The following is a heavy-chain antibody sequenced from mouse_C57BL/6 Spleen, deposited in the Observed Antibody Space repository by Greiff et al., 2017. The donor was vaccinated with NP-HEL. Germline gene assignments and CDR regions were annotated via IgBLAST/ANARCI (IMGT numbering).Heavy chain of an antibody. Sequence: VKLQESGPGLVAPSQSLSITCTVSGFSLTSYGVDWVRQSPGKGLEWLGVIWGVGSTNYNSALKSRLSISKDNSKTQVFLNLNSLQTDDTATYYCAKGVDSSYYLDYWGQGTTLTVSS. J-gene: IGHJ2*01. CDR1: GFSLTSYG. V-gene: IGHV2-6*01. CDR3: AKGVDSSYYLDY. D-gene: IGHD2-4*01. CDR2: IWGVGST.